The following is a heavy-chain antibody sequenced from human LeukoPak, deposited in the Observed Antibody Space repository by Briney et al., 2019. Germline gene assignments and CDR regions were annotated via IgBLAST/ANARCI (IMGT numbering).Heavy chain of an antibody. J-gene: IGHJ4*02. V-gene: IGHV3-7*01. D-gene: IGHD2-15*01. CDR3: ARANNSSWHN. CDR2: IKPDGSAE. CDR1: GFTFSINW. Sequence: PGGSLRLSCATSGFTFSINWMSWVRHAPGRGRDGVANIKPDGSAEYYAASVKGRFTVSRDNAKNSLYLQMNSLRVEDTAVYYCARANNSSWHNWGQGTLVTVSS.